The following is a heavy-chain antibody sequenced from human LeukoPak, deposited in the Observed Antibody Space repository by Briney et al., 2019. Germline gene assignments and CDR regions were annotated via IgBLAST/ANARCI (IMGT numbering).Heavy chain of an antibody. CDR2: FDPEDGET. V-gene: IGHV1-24*01. CDR3: ATVGPAASLFDY. CDR1: GHTLTELS. J-gene: IGHJ4*02. Sequence: ASVKVSCKVSGHTLTELSMHWVRQAPGKGLEWMGGFDPEDGETIYAQKFQGRVTMTEDTSTDTAYMELSSLRSEDTAVYYCATVGPAASLFDYWGQGTLVTVSS. D-gene: IGHD6-6*01.